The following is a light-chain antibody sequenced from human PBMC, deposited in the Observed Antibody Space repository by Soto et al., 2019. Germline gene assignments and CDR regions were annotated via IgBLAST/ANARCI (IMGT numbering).Light chain of an antibody. V-gene: IGLV2-23*01. J-gene: IGLJ1*01. CDR3: CSYAGSPYV. CDR2: EGS. Sequence: QSALTQPASVSGSAGQSITISCTGTSSDVGSYNLVSWYQQHPGKAPKLMIYEGSKRPSGVSNRISGSKSGNTASLTISGLQSEDEADYYCCSYAGSPYVFGTGTKLTVL. CDR1: SSDVGSYNL.